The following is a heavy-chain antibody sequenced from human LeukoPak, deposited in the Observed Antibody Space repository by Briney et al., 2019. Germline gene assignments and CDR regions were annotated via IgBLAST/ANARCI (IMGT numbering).Heavy chain of an antibody. V-gene: IGHV3-7*03. D-gene: IGHD2-15*01. J-gene: IGHJ6*02. Sequence: GGSLRLSCAASGFTFSSYSMNWIRQATGKGLEWVESINHNGNVNYYVDSVKGRFTISRDNAKNSLYLQMSSLRAEDTAVYFCARGGGFDVWGQGATVTVSS. CDR2: INHNGNVN. CDR3: ARGGGFDV. CDR1: GFTFSSYS.